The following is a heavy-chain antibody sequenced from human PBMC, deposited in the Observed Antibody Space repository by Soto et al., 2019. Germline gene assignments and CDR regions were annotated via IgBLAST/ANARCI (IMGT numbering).Heavy chain of an antibody. CDR2: INGGNGDT. Sequence: ASVKVSCKASGYRLRTYALHWVRQAPGQRLEWMEWINGGNGDTIDSQKFQGRVTITRDTSANTVYMELRSLTSEDTAVYYCARPGVAYDAFDIWGQGTMVTVSS. J-gene: IGHJ3*02. D-gene: IGHD3-3*01. CDR3: ARPGVAYDAFDI. V-gene: IGHV1-3*01. CDR1: GYRLRTYA.